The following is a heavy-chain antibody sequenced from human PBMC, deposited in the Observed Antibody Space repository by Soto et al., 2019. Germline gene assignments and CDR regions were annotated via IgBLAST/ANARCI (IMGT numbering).Heavy chain of an antibody. D-gene: IGHD2-2*01. V-gene: IGHV3-11*04. CDR1: GFTFSAYY. Sequence: GGSLRLSCAASGFTFSAYYMSWIRQAPGKGLEWVSYISNNDSTKYYADSVKGRFTISRDNSKNTLYLQMNSLRAEDTAVYYCARVYLPAPTGDSYYSGMDVWGQGTTVTVSS. J-gene: IGHJ6*02. CDR2: ISNNDSTK. CDR3: ARVYLPAPTGDSYYSGMDV.